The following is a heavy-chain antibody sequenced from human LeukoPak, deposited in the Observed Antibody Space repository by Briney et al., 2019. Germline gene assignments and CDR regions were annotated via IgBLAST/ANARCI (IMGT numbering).Heavy chain of an antibody. CDR2: MNPNSGNT. CDR3: ARGLEFCSSTSCCYTDP. V-gene: IGHV1-8*01. CDR1: GYTFTSYD. Sequence: ASVKVSCKASGYTFTSYDINWVRQATGQGLEWMGWMNPNSGNTGYAQKFQGRVTMTRNTSISTAYMELSSLRSEDTAVYYCARGLEFCSSTSCCYTDPWGQGTLVTVSS. J-gene: IGHJ5*02. D-gene: IGHD2-2*01.